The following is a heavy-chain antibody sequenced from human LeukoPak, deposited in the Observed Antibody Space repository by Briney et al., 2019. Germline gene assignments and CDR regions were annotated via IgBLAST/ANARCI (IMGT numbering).Heavy chain of an antibody. D-gene: IGHD2-15*01. CDR2: INHSGST. CDR3: ARARSGGSCPYYFDY. Sequence: SETLSLTCAVYGGSFSGYYWSWIRQPPGKGLEWIGEINHSGSTNYNPSLKSRVTISVDTSKNQFSLKLSSVTAADTAVYYCARARSGGSCPYYFDYWGQGTLVTVSS. CDR1: GGSFSGYY. J-gene: IGHJ4*02. V-gene: IGHV4-34*01.